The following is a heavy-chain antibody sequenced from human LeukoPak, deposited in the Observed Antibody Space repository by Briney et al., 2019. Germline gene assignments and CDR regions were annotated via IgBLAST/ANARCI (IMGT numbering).Heavy chain of an antibody. CDR3: ARDHQLVAFDP. Sequence: ASVKVFCKASGYTFTDSYMHWVRQAPGQGLDWMGWSNPNRGGKKYAKKFQGRVTMTRDTSISTAYMDLSRLRSDDTAVYYCARDHQLVAFDPWGQGTLVTVSS. J-gene: IGHJ5*02. CDR1: GYTFTDSY. D-gene: IGHD6-13*01. CDR2: SNPNRGGK. V-gene: IGHV1-2*02.